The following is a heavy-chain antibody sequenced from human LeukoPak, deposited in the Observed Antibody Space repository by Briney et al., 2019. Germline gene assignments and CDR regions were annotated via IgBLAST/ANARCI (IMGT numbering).Heavy chain of an antibody. Sequence: GESLKTSCKGSGYRFKAYWIAWVRQMPGKGLEGMGIIYPDDSDTRYSPSFQGQVTISADKSVRTAYLQWSSLKASDTAMYYCARPNITSYYDSRGYDAFDVWGQGTMVSVSS. CDR1: GYRFKAYW. CDR2: IYPDDSDT. CDR3: ARPNITSYYDSRGYDAFDV. D-gene: IGHD3-22*01. J-gene: IGHJ3*01. V-gene: IGHV5-51*01.